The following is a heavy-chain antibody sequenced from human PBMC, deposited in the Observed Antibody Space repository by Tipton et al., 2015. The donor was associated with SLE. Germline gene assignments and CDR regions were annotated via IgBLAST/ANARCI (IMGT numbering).Heavy chain of an antibody. CDR3: ARGPTRYYFDY. V-gene: IGHV4-59*02. CDR2: VYYSGTT. J-gene: IGHJ4*02. Sequence: LRLSCTVSGGSVTGYYWSWIRQPPGKGLEWIGYVYYSGTTNYNPSLKSRVTISTDTSKKQFFLNLSTVTAADTAVFYCARGPTRYYFDYWGQGILVTVS. CDR1: GGSVTGYY.